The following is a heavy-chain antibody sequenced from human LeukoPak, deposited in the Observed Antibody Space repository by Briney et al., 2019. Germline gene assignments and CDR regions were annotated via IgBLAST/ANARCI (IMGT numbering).Heavy chain of an antibody. D-gene: IGHD3-22*01. CDR2: IYSGGST. Sequence: PGGSLRLSCAASGFTVSSNYMCWVRQAPGKGLEWVSVIYSGGSTYYADSVKGRFTISRDNSKNTLYLQMNSLRAEDTAVYYCARGYYYDSRPGAFDIWGQGTMVTVSS. V-gene: IGHV3-66*01. CDR3: ARGYYYDSRPGAFDI. CDR1: GFTVSSNY. J-gene: IGHJ3*02.